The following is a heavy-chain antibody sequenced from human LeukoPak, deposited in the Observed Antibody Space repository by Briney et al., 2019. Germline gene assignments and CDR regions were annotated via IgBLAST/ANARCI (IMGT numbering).Heavy chain of an antibody. CDR2: ISSNGGST. D-gene: IGHD3-9*01. CDR3: ARDLNYDILTYYLDY. Sequence: PGGSLRLSCAASGFTFSSYAMHWVRQAPGKGLEYVSAISSNGGSTYYANSVKGRFTISRDNSKNTLYLQMGSLRAEDMAVYYCARDLNYDILTYYLDYWGQGTRVTVSS. CDR1: GFTFSSYA. J-gene: IGHJ4*02. V-gene: IGHV3-64*01.